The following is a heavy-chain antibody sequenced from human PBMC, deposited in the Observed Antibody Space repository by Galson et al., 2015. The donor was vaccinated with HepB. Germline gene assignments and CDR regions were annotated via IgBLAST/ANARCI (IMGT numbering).Heavy chain of an antibody. D-gene: IGHD3-10*01. CDR1: GYSFTSYW. V-gene: IGHV5-51*01. Sequence: QSGAEVKKPGESLKISCKGSGYSFTSYWIGWVRQMPGKGLEWMGIIYPGDSDTRYSPSFQGQVTISADKSISTAYLQWSSLKASDTAMYYCARHYYYGSGSYYNPFPWGYYYYGMDVWGQGTTVTVSS. J-gene: IGHJ6*02. CDR3: ARHYYYGSGSYYNPFPWGYYYYGMDV. CDR2: IYPGDSDT.